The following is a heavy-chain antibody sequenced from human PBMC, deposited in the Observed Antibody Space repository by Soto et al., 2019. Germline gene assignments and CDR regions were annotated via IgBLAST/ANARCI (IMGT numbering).Heavy chain of an antibody. J-gene: IGHJ4*02. D-gene: IGHD6-6*01. Sequence: HPGGSLRLSCAASGFTFSSYDMNWVRQAPGKGLEWVSYISSSGSTIYYADSVKGRFTISRDNAKNSLFLQMNSLRVEDTAVYYCARKPRLLDSWGQGTLVTVSS. CDR3: ARKPRLLDS. CDR1: GFTFSSYD. CDR2: ISSSGSTI. V-gene: IGHV3-48*03.